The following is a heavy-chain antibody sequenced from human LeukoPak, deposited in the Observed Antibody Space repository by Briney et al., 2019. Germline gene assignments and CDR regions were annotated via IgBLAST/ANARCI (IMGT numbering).Heavy chain of an antibody. CDR2: ISSSTIYI. V-gene: IGHV3-21*01. D-gene: IGHD2-2*01. CDR3: ARGPSDYLDV. Sequence: GGSLRLSCAASGFTFTTYYMNWVRQAPGKGLEWVSSISSSTIYIYYADSVKGRFTFSRDNAENSLYLQMNSLRAEDTAVYYCARGPSDYLDVWGIGTTVTVSS. J-gene: IGHJ6*03. CDR1: GFTFTTYY.